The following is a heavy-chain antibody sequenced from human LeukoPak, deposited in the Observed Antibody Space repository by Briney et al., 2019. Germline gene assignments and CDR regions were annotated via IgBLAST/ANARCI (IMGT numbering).Heavy chain of an antibody. CDR3: ARAASGPLFDY. CDR1: GGSISSYY. J-gene: IGHJ4*02. V-gene: IGHV4-59*01. Sequence: PSETLSLTCTVSGGSISSYYWSWIRQPPGKGLEWIGYIYYSGSTNYNPSLKSRVTISVDTSKNQFSLKLSSVTAADTAVYYCARAASGPLFDYWGQGTLVTVSP. D-gene: IGHD2-15*01. CDR2: IYYSGST.